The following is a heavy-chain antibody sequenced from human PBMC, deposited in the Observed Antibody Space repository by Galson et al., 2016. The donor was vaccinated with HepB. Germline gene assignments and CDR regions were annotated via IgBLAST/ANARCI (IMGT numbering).Heavy chain of an antibody. CDR3: ARPRGYDNYFDY. J-gene: IGHJ4*02. CDR2: IYPGDSDA. Sequence: QSGAEVKKPGESLKISCKDSGNSFATNWIGWVRQMPGKGLEWMGIIYPGDSDARYSPSFQGQVTISADKSISTAYLQWSSLWASDTAMYFCARPRGYDNYFDYWGQGTLVTVSS. CDR1: GNSFATNW. V-gene: IGHV5-51*01. D-gene: IGHD5-12*01.